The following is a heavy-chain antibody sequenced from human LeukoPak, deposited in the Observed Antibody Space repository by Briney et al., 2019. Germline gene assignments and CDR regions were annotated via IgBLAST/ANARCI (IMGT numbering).Heavy chain of an antibody. J-gene: IGHJ6*02. V-gene: IGHV4-59*08. CDR1: GGSISSYY. Sequence: SETLSLTCTVSGGSISSYYWSWIRQPPGKGLERIGYIYYSGSTNYNPSLKSRVTISVDTSKNQFSLKLSSVTAADTAVYYCARHASLTGDSYYYYGMDVWGQGTTVTVSS. CDR3: ARHASLTGDSYYYYGMDV. CDR2: IYYSGST. D-gene: IGHD7-27*01.